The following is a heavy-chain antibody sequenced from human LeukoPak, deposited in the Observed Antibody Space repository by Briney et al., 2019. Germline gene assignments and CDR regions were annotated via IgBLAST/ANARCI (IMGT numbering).Heavy chain of an antibody. CDR1: GFTFSSYS. J-gene: IGHJ2*01. Sequence: GGSLRLSCAASGFTFSSYSMNWVRQAPGKGLEWVSYISSSSSTIYYADSVKGRFTISRDNAKNSLYLQMNSLRGEDSAVYYCARGKDFWTGYPIYWYFDLWGRGTLVTVSS. D-gene: IGHD3/OR15-3a*01. CDR3: ARGKDFWTGYPIYWYFDL. CDR2: ISSSSSTI. V-gene: IGHV3-48*01.